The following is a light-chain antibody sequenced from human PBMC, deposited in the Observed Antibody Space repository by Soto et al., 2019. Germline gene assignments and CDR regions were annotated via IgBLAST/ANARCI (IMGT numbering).Light chain of an antibody. CDR1: QDISNF. Sequence: DIQMTQSPSSLSASVGDRVTITCQASQDISNFLNWYQQKPGKAPKLLIYEASNLETGVSSRFSGSGSGTDFSFTISSLQPEDIATYYCQQYDNLPPLTFGGGTKVEIK. CDR2: EAS. CDR3: QQYDNLPPLT. J-gene: IGKJ4*01. V-gene: IGKV1-33*01.